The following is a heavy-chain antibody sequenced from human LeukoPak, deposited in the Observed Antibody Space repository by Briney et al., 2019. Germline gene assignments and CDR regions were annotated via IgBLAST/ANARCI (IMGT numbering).Heavy chain of an antibody. Sequence: GESLKISCKGSGYSFTSYWIGWVRQMPGKGLEWMGIIYPGDSDTRYSPSFQGQVTISADKSISTAYLQWSSLKASDTAMYYCARKVSGYSGYDHAFDIWGQGTMVTVSS. CDR2: IYPGDSDT. CDR1: GYSFTSYW. J-gene: IGHJ3*02. V-gene: IGHV5-51*01. D-gene: IGHD5-12*01. CDR3: ARKVSGYSGYDHAFDI.